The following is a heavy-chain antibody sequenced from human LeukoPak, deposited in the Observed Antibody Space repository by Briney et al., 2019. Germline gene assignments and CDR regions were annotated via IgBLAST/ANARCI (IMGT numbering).Heavy chain of an antibody. CDR3: ATGNYYDSRGYYTFGY. CDR1: GFTFSRYW. D-gene: IGHD3-22*01. CDR2: INGDGSTT. V-gene: IGHV3-74*01. Sequence: GGSLRLSCAASGFTFSRYWMHWVRQVPGKGLVWVSLINGDGSTTSYADFVKGRFTISRDNARNTLSLQVNSLRAEDTAVYYCATGNYYDSRGYYTFGYWGQGTLVTVSS. J-gene: IGHJ4*02.